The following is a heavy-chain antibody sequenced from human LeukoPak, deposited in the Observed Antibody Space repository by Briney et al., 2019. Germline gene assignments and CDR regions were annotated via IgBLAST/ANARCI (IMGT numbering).Heavy chain of an antibody. Sequence: ASVKVSCKASGYTFTTYDISWVRQVTGQGLEWMGWMNPNSGNTGYAQKFQGRVTMTRNTSITTAYMELSSLRSEDTAVYYCARGRGSGHKENWFDPWGQGTLVTVSS. CDR3: ARGRGSGHKENWFDP. CDR2: MNPNSGNT. V-gene: IGHV1-8*01. CDR1: GYTFTTYD. J-gene: IGHJ5*02. D-gene: IGHD6-19*01.